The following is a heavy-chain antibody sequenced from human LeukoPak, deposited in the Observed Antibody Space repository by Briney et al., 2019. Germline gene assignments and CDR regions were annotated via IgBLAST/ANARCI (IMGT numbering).Heavy chain of an antibody. D-gene: IGHD5-18*01. CDR2: ISGSGDTT. V-gene: IGHV3-23*01. CDR3: AKVGSYGFKYFDY. Sequence: GGSLRLSCAASGFTFRNYAMTWVRQAPGKGLEWVSDISGSGDTTYYADSVKGRFTISRDSSTNTLYLRMNSLRAEDTAVYFCAKVGSYGFKYFDYWGRGTLVTVSS. CDR1: GFTFRNYA. J-gene: IGHJ4*02.